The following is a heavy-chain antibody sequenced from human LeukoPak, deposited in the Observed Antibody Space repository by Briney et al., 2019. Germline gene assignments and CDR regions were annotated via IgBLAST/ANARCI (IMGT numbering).Heavy chain of an antibody. D-gene: IGHD5-24*01. CDR2: IYYSGST. Sequence: SDTLSLTCAVSGYSISSSNWWGWIRQPPGKGLEWIGYIYYSGSTYYNPSLKSRVTMSVDTSKNQFSLKLSSVTAVDTAVYYYARNRAGHGYYYMDVRGQGTTVTVSS. CDR3: ARNRAGHGYYYMDV. V-gene: IGHV4-28*01. CDR1: GYSISSSNW. J-gene: IGHJ6*03.